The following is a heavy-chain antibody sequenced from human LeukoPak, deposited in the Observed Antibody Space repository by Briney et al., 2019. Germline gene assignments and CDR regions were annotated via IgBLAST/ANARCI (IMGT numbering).Heavy chain of an antibody. D-gene: IGHD4-23*01. CDR2: INPGDSDT. Sequence: GESLKISCKGSGYSFINYWIGWVRQMPGKGLEWMAFINPGDSDTRYSPSFQGHVTISVDKSINTAYLQWGSLKASDTAMYYCARQGGAVVTDVWSQGTTVIVSS. J-gene: IGHJ6*02. CDR1: GYSFINYW. CDR3: ARQGGAVVTDV. V-gene: IGHV5-51*01.